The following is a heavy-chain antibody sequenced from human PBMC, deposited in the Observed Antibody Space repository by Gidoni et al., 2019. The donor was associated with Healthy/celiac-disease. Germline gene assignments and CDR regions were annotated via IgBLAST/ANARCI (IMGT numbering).Heavy chain of an antibody. CDR1: GYTFTSHY. Sequence: QVQLVQSGAEVKKPGASVKVSCKASGYTFTSHYMHWVRQAPGQGLEWMGIINPSGGSTSYAQKFQGRVTMTRDTSTSTVYMELSSLRSEDTAVYYCARDSPDYYDSSGPDYWGQGTLVTVSS. CDR2: INPSGGST. CDR3: ARDSPDYYDSSGPDY. V-gene: IGHV1-46*01. J-gene: IGHJ4*02. D-gene: IGHD3-22*01.